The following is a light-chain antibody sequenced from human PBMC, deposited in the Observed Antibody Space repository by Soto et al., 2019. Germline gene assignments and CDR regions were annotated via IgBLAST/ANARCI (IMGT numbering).Light chain of an antibody. Sequence: DIQMTQSPSTLSASVGDSVTITCRASQSISSWLAWYQQKPGKAPKVLIYNASSLQSGVPSRFSGSGSGTEFTLTISSLQPDDFATYYCQQYNIYPWTFGQGTELEIK. CDR2: NAS. J-gene: IGKJ1*01. CDR1: QSISSW. V-gene: IGKV1-5*03. CDR3: QQYNIYPWT.